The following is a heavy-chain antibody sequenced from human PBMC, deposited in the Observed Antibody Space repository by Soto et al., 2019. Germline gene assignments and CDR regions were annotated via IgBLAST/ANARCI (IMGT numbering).Heavy chain of an antibody. CDR2: IKSKADGGTT. CDR1: AFTFSNAW. J-gene: IGHJ4*02. V-gene: IGHV3-15*01. CDR3: TTGSVWAPFDY. D-gene: IGHD3-16*01. Sequence: PGGSLRLSCAASAFTFSNAWMSWVRQAPGKGLEWVGRIKSKADGGTTHYAAPVKGRFTISRDDSKNTLYLQMNSLKTEDTAVYYCTTGSVWAPFDYWGQGTLVTVSS.